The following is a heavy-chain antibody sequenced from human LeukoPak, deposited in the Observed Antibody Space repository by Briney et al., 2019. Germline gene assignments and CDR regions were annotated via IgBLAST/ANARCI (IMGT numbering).Heavy chain of an antibody. Sequence: ASVTVSFMATGYTFTHYSISWVRQAPGQGREWMGWISDYKGNTIYEQKGKGRVTMTTDTSPSTAYMELRSLKSDDTAVYYCARASYCSGGSCYSDYWGQGTLVTASS. CDR3: ARASYCSGGSCYSDY. J-gene: IGHJ4*02. CDR2: ISDYKGNT. CDR1: GYTFTHYS. D-gene: IGHD2-15*01. V-gene: IGHV1-18*01.